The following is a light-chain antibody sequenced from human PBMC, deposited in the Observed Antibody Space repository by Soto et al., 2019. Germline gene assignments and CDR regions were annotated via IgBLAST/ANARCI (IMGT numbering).Light chain of an antibody. CDR1: IHDIGGYNF. CDR3: CSYAGSNTLV. CDR2: DVS. J-gene: IGLJ2*01. Sequence: QSALTQPRSVSGSPGQSITISCSETIHDIGGYNFISWYQQHPGTAPKIIIYDVSKRPSGVPDRFSGSTSGNTASLTISGLQTEDDAFYYCCSYAGSNTLVFGGGTKLTVL. V-gene: IGLV2-11*01.